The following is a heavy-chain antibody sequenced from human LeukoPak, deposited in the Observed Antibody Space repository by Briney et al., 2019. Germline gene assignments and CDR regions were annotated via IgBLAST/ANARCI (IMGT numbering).Heavy chain of an antibody. D-gene: IGHD6-6*01. CDR3: ARLDSSSHHLPD. CDR1: GFTVSSNY. CDR2: IYSGGST. Sequence: RGSLRLSCAVSGFTVSSNYMIWVRQALGRGLEWVSLIYSGGSTDYADSVKGRFTISSDNSKNTVVLQMNSLRPEDTAVYYCARLDSSSHHLPDWGQGALVTVSS. J-gene: IGHJ4*02. V-gene: IGHV3-66*02.